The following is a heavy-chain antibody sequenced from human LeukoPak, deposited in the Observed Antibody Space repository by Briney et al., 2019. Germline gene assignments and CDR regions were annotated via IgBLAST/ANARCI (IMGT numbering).Heavy chain of an antibody. CDR2: ISGSGGST. V-gene: IGHV3-23*01. CDR3: AKDYSSSWYVFDY. CDR1: GFTFSSYA. J-gene: IGHJ4*02. Sequence: GGSLRLSCAASGFTFSSYAMSWVRQAPGKGLEWVSAISGSGGSTYYADSVKSRFTISRDNSKNTLYLQMNSLRAEDTAVYYCAKDYSSSWYVFDYWGQGTLVTVSS. D-gene: IGHD6-13*01.